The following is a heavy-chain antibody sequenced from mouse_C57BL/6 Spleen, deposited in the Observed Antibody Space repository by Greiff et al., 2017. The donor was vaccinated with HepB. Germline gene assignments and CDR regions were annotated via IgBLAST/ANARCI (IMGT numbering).Heavy chain of an antibody. V-gene: IGHV7-3*01. Sequence: EVQVVESGGGLVQPGGSLSLSCAASGFTFTDYYMSWVRQPPGKALEWLGFIRNKANGYTTEYSASVKGRFTISRDNSQSILYLQMNALRAEDSATYYCARYNPGNYFDYWGQGTTLTVSS. CDR3: ARYNPGNYFDY. CDR2: IRNKANGYTT. J-gene: IGHJ2*01. CDR1: GFTFTDYY.